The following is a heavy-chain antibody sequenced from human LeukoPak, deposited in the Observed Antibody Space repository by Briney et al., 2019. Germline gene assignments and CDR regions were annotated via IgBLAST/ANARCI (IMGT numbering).Heavy chain of an antibody. CDR1: GFIFTRYA. CDR2: ISSDGNEN. V-gene: IGHV3-30*10. J-gene: IGHJ4*02. Sequence: GGSLRLSCAASGFIFTRYAMHWVRQAPGKGLEWVTVISSDGNENYYTDSVKGRFTISRDNTKNTMYLKMNSLRNEDTDVYSCARETPHGSPRYFDYWGQGTLVTVSS. CDR3: ARETPHGSPRYFDY.